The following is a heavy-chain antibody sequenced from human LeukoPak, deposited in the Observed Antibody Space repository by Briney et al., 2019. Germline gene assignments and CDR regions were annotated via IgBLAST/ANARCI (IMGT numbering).Heavy chain of an antibody. CDR2: ISGSGGST. D-gene: IGHD5-24*01. CDR3: AKGGGRWLQLEYFDY. CDR1: GFTFSSYA. Sequence: GGPLRLSCAASGFTFSSYAMSWVRQAPGKGLEWVSAISGSGGSTYYADSVKGRFTISRDNPKSTLYLQMNSLRAEDTAVYYCAKGGGRWLQLEYFDYWGQGTLVTVSS. V-gene: IGHV3-23*01. J-gene: IGHJ4*02.